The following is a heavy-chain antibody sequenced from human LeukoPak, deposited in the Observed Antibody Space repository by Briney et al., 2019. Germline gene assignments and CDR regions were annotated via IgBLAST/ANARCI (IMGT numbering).Heavy chain of an antibody. CDR3: AKTPTFYYVLTGYSNDY. CDR2: IGGIGDNT. J-gene: IGHJ4*02. V-gene: IGHV3-23*01. D-gene: IGHD3-9*01. CDR1: GFTFSSDA. Sequence: GGSLRLSCAASGFTFSSDAMSWVRQVPGKGLEWVSTIGGIGDNTHYADSVKGRFTISRDSSRNPLYLQMNTLRDEDTAIYYCAKTPTFYYVLTGYSNDYWGQGTLVTVSS.